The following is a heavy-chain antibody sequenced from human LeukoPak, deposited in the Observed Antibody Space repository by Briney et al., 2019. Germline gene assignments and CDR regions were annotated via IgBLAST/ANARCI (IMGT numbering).Heavy chain of an antibody. CDR1: GYTFTSYD. CDR2: ISAYNGNT. V-gene: IGHV1-18*01. D-gene: IGHD3-22*01. J-gene: IGHJ5*02. CDR3: ARTYYYDSSGSWFDP. Sequence: GASVKVSCKASGYTFTSYDINWVRQATGQGLEWMGWISAYNGNTNYAQKLQGRVTMTTDTSTSTAYMELRSLRSDDTAVYYCARTYYYDSSGSWFDPWGQGTLVTVSS.